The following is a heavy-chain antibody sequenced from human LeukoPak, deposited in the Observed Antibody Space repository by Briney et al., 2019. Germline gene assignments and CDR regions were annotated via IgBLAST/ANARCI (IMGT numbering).Heavy chain of an antibody. V-gene: IGHV4-39*07. CDR1: GASISSSSFS. CDR3: ARGGYSSRWRINWFDP. D-gene: IGHD6-13*01. J-gene: IGHJ5*02. CDR2: IYYSGST. Sequence: SETLSLTCTVSGASISSSSFSWGWIRQPPGRGLEWIGGIYYSGSTYYNPSLKSRVTISVDTSKNQFSLKVSSVTAADTAVYYCARGGYSSRWRINWFDPWGQGTLVTVSS.